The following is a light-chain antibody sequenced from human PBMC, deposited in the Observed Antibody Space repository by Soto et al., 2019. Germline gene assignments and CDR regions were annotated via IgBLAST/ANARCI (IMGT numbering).Light chain of an antibody. Sequence: ETLMTQSPATLSVSPGERDTLSCRASQSVINNLAWYQQKLGQAPRVLIYGASTRATGIPARFTGSGSGTEFILTIASQQSEDSAVYCCQEYNNWPWTFGQGTKVEFK. CDR3: QEYNNWPWT. V-gene: IGKV3-15*01. CDR1: QSVINN. CDR2: GAS. J-gene: IGKJ1*01.